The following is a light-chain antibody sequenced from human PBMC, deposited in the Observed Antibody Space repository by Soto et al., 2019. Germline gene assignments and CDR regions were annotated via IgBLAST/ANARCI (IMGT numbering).Light chain of an antibody. V-gene: IGLV1-40*01. CDR1: SSNIGAGYD. Sequence: VLTRPPAVAGAPGQRVTISGTGSSSNIGAGYDVHWYQQLPGTAPKLLIYGNSNRPSGVPDRFSGSKSGTSASLAITGLQAEDEADYYCQAYDSSRSGSVFGNGTKVTVL. J-gene: IGLJ1*01. CDR3: QAYDSSRSGSV. CDR2: GNS.